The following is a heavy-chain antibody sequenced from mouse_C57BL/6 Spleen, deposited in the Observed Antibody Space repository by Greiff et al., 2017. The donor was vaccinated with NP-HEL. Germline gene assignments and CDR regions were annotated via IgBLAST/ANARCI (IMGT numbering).Heavy chain of an antibody. D-gene: IGHD1-1*01. V-gene: IGHV6-3*01. Sequence: EVKVEESGGGLVQPGGSMKLSCVASGFTFSNYWMNWVRQSPEKGLEWVAQIRLKSDNYATHYAESVKGRFTISRDDSKSSVYLQMNNLRAEDTGIYYCTRITTVVDYWYFDVWGTGTTVTVSS. CDR1: GFTFSNYW. J-gene: IGHJ1*03. CDR2: IRLKSDNYAT. CDR3: TRITTVVDYWYFDV.